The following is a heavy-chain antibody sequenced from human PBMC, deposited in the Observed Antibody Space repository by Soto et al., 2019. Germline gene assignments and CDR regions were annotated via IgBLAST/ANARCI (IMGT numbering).Heavy chain of an antibody. J-gene: IGHJ3*02. V-gene: IGHV1-24*01. CDR2: FDPEDGET. CDR3: ATDYEGGRGRAFDI. Sequence: ASVKVSCKVSGYTLTELSMHWVRQAPGKGLEWMGGFDPEDGETIYAQKFQGRVTMTEDTSTDTAYMELSSLRSEDTAVYYCATDYEGGRGRAFDIWGQGTMVTVSS. D-gene: IGHD3-16*01. CDR1: GYTLTELS.